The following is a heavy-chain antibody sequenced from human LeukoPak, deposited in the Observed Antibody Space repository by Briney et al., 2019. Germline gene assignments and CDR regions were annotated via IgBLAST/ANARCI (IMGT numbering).Heavy chain of an antibody. D-gene: IGHD5-18*01. CDR1: GGSISSGGYS. V-gene: IGHV4-30-2*01. J-gene: IGHJ5*02. CDR2: IYHSGST. Sequence: PSETLSLTCAVSGGSISSGGYSWSWIRQPPGKGLEWIGYIYHSGSTYYNPSLKSRVTISVDRSKNQFSLKLSSVTAADMAVYYCARGDLDTAMVNWFDPWGQGTLVTVSS. CDR3: ARGDLDTAMVNWFDP.